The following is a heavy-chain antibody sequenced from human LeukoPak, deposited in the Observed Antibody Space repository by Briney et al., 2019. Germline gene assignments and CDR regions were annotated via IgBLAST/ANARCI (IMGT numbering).Heavy chain of an antibody. J-gene: IGHJ4*02. V-gene: IGHV3-33*01. CDR2: IWYDGSKK. D-gene: IGHD3-10*01. CDR1: GFTFSSYG. Sequence: PGRSLRLSCAASGFTFSSYGMHWVRQAPGKGLEWVAVIWYDGSKKDYADSVKGRFTISRDNSKNTLYLQMNSLRAEDTAVYYCARDIQDYRFDYWGQGTLVTVSS. CDR3: ARDIQDYRFDY.